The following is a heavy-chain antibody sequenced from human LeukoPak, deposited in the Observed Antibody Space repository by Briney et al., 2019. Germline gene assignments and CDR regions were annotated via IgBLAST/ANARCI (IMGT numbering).Heavy chain of an antibody. D-gene: IGHD2-2*01. CDR1: GYTFTGYY. CDR3: ARIDRHYCSSTSCYVFDI. CDR2: INPNSGGT. J-gene: IGHJ3*02. V-gene: IGHV1-2*02. Sequence: GTSVKVSCKASGYTFTGYYMHWVRQAPGQGPEWMGWINPNSGGTNYAQKFQGRVTMTRDTSISTAYMELNRLRSDDTAVYYCARIDRHYCSSTSCYVFDIWGQGEMVTVSS.